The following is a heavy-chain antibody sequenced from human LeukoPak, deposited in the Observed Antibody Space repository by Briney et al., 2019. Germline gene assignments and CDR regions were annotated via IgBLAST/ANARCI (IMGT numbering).Heavy chain of an antibody. Sequence: SVKVSCKASGGTFSSYAISWVRQAPGQGLAWMGGIIPIFGTANYAQKFQGRVTITTDESTSTAYMELSSLRSEDTAVYYCARGIYSSGWYIDYWGQGTLVTVSS. D-gene: IGHD6-19*01. J-gene: IGHJ4*02. V-gene: IGHV1-69*05. CDR2: IIPIFGTA. CDR3: ARGIYSSGWYIDY. CDR1: GGTFSSYA.